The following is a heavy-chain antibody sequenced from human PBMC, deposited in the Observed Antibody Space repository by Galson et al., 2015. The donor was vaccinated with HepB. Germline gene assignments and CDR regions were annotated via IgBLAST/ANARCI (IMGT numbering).Heavy chain of an antibody. V-gene: IGHV3-33*01. D-gene: IGHD3-22*01. CDR3: ARGAYYYDSSGYWAFDI. Sequence: SLRLSCAASGFTFSSYGMHWVRQAPGKGLEWVAVIWYDGSNKYYADSVKGRFTISRDNSKNTLYLQMNSLRAEDTAVYYCARGAYYYDSSGYWAFDIWGQGTMVTVSS. CDR2: IWYDGSNK. CDR1: GFTFSSYG. J-gene: IGHJ3*02.